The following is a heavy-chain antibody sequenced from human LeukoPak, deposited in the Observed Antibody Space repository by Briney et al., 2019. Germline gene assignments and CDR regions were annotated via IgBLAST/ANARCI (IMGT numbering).Heavy chain of an antibody. D-gene: IGHD6-19*01. CDR2: INPNSGGT. J-gene: IGHJ4*02. V-gene: IGHV1-2*02. CDR3: AREYSSGWYNGFDY. CDR1: GYTFTGYY. Sequence: ASVKVSCKASGYTFTGYYMHWVRQAPGQGLEWMGWINPNSGGTNYAQKFQGRVTMTRDTSISTAYMELSRLRSDDTAVYYCAREYSSGWYNGFDYWGQGTLVTVSS.